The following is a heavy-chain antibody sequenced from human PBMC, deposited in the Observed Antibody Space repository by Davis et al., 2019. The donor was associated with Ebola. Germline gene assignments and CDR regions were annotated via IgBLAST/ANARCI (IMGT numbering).Heavy chain of an antibody. Sequence: PGGSLRLSCAASGFNFNKYAMSWVRQAPGKGLEWVSSISTTGGSTYYADSVKGRFTISRGNSKNTLSLQMNSLRAEDTAVYYCARDLITISRRYYGMDVWGQGTTVTVSS. J-gene: IGHJ6*02. D-gene: IGHD3-3*01. CDR1: GFNFNKYA. CDR2: ISTTGGST. V-gene: IGHV3-23*01. CDR3: ARDLITISRRYYGMDV.